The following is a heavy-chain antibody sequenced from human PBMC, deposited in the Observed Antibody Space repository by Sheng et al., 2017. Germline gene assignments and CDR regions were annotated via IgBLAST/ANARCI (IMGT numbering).Heavy chain of an antibody. D-gene: IGHD2-2*01. CDR3: ARVSVRELLWTDYFGMDV. V-gene: IGHV3-7*01. CDR1: GFTFSGYW. CDR2: IKQDGSEK. Sequence: EVQLVESGGGLVQPGGSLRLSCAASGFTFSGYWMSWVRQAPGKGLEWLANIKQDGSEKYYVDSVKGRFTISRDNAKDSLYLQMNSLRAEDTAAYYCARVSVRELLWTDYFGMDVWGQGTTVTVSS. J-gene: IGHJ6*02.